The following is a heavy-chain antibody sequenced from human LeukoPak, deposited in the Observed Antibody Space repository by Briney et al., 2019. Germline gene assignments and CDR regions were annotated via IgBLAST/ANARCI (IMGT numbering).Heavy chain of an antibody. CDR2: INPNSGGT. V-gene: IGHV1-2*02. D-gene: IGHD5-24*01. CDR3: AKGRDGADRIIL. Sequence: GASVKVSCKASGYTFTGYYMHWVRQAPGQGLEWMGWINPNSGGTNYAQKFQGRVTITRDTSSSTAYMEVTRLTSDDTALYYCAKGRDGADRIILWGQGTLVTVSS. CDR1: GYTFTGYY. J-gene: IGHJ4*02.